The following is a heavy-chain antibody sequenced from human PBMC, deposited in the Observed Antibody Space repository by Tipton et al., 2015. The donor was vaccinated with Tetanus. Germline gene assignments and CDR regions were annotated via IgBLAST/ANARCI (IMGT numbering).Heavy chain of an antibody. Sequence: TLSLTCNVSGGSINTGDYYWSWIRQSPGKGLEWIGHVYYSGRTYYNPPLKSRVTISVDTSKNQFSLKLTSLTAADTAVYFCARRLIQNWFDPWGQGTLVTVSS. V-gene: IGHV4-30-4*01. CDR3: ARRLIQNWFDP. J-gene: IGHJ5*02. CDR2: VYYSGRT. CDR1: GGSINTGDYY. D-gene: IGHD2-8*01.